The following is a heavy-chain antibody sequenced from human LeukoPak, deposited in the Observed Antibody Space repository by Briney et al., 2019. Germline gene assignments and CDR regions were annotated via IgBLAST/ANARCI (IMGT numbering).Heavy chain of an antibody. D-gene: IGHD2-15*01. CDR2: IASDGSST. CDR3: ARGRPHGSDY. V-gene: IGHV3-74*01. J-gene: IGHJ4*02. Sequence: GGSLRLSCAASEFTFSSYSMNWVRQAPGKGLVWVSRIASDGSSTTYADSVKGRFSISRDNAKNTLYLQMNSLRVEDTAVYYCARGRPHGSDYWGQGTLVTVSS. CDR1: EFTFSSYS.